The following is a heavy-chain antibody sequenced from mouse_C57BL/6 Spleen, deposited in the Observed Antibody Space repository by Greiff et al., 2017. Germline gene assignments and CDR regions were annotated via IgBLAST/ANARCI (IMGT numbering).Heavy chain of an antibody. J-gene: IGHJ2*01. V-gene: IGHV3-6*01. CDR1: GYSITSGYY. CDR3: ARTDYHFDY. Sequence: EVKLMESGPGLVKPSQSLSLTCSVTGYSITSGYYWNWIRQFPGNKLEWMGYISYDGSHNYNPSLKNRISITRDTSKNQFFLKLNSVTTEDTATYYCARTDYHFDYWGQGTTLTVSS. D-gene: IGHD2-4*01. CDR2: ISYDGSH.